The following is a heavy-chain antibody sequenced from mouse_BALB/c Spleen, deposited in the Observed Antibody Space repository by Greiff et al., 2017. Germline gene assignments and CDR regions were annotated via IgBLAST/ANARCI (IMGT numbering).Heavy chain of an antibody. CDR1: GFTFSDYY. CDR2: ISDGGSYT. CDR3: ARGNRYDDYFDY. Sequence: EVKLVESGGGLVKPGGSLKLSCAASGFTFSDYYMYWVRQTPEKRLEWVATISDGGSYTYYPDSVKGRFTISRDNAKNNLYLQMSSLKSEDTAMYYCARGNRYDDYFDYWGQGTTLTVSS. J-gene: IGHJ2*01. D-gene: IGHD2-14*01. V-gene: IGHV5-4*02.